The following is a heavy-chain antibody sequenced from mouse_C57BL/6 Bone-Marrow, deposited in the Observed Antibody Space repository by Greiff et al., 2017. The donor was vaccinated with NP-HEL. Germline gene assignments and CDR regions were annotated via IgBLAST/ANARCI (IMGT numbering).Heavy chain of an antibody. CDR3: ARKRRLDY. CDR2: INPNNGGT. CDR1: GYTFTDYY. Sequence: EVQLQQSGPELVKPGAPVKISCKASGYTFTDYYMNWVKQSHGKSLEWIGDINPNNGGTSYNQKFKGKATLTVDKSSSTAYMELRSLTSEDSAVYYCARKRRLDYWGQGTTLTVSS. J-gene: IGHJ2*01. V-gene: IGHV1-26*01.